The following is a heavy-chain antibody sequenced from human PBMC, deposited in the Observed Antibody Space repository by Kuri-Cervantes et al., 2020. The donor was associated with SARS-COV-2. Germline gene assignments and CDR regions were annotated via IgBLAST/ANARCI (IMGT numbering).Heavy chain of an antibody. CDR3: ARESGSYYGY. CDR2: INHSGST. V-gene: IGHV4-39*07. Sequence: SETLSLTCTVSGGSNSSSSYYWGWIRQPPGKGLEWIGEINHSGSTNYNPSLKSRVTISVDTSKNQFSLKLSSVTAADTAVYYCARESGSYYGYWGQGTLVTVSS. D-gene: IGHD1-26*01. J-gene: IGHJ4*02. CDR1: GGSNSSSSYY.